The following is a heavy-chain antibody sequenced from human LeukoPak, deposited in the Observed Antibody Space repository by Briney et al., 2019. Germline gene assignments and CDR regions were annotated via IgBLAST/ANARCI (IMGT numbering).Heavy chain of an antibody. CDR3: ARVVYCSGGSCYSDFDY. V-gene: IGHV1-18*04. J-gene: IGHJ4*02. Sequence: ASVKVSCKASGYTFTSYGISWVRQAPGQGLEWMGWISAYNGNTNYAQKLQGRVTMTTDTSTSTAYMEPRSLRSDDTAVYYCARVVYCSGGSCYSDFDYWGQGTLVTVSS. CDR2: ISAYNGNT. D-gene: IGHD2-15*01. CDR1: GYTFTSYG.